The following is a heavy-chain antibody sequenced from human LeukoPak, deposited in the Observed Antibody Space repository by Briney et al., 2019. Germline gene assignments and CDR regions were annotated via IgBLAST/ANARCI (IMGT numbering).Heavy chain of an antibody. CDR3: AVFGYYYGSGSYYTPFDY. J-gene: IGHJ4*02. CDR1: GYTLTELS. Sequence: GASVKVSCKVSGYTLTELSMHWVRQAPGKGLEWMGGFDPEDGETIYAQKFQGRVTMTEDTSTDTAYMELSSLRSEDTAVYYCAVFGYYYGSGSYYTPFDYWGQGTLVTVSS. D-gene: IGHD3-10*01. V-gene: IGHV1-24*01. CDR2: FDPEDGET.